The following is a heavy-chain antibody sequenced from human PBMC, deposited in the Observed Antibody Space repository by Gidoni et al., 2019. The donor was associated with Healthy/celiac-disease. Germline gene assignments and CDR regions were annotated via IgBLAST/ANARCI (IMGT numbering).Heavy chain of an antibody. CDR3: ARAGTPVGDAFDI. CDR1: GFTFSSYA. Sequence: PGRSLRLSCAASGFTFSSYAMHWVRQAPGKGLEWVAVISYDGSNKYYADSVKGRFTISRDNSKNTLYLQMNSLRAEDTAVYYCARAGTPVGDAFDIWGQGTMVTVSS. D-gene: IGHD1-26*01. V-gene: IGHV3-30*04. CDR2: ISYDGSNK. J-gene: IGHJ3*02.